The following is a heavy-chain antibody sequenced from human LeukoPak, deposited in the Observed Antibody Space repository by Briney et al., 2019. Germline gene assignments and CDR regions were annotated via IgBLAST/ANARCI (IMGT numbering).Heavy chain of an antibody. D-gene: IGHD6-25*01. V-gene: IGHV3-13*01. J-gene: IGHJ3*02. CDR1: GFTFSSYD. CDR2: IDTAADT. Sequence: GGSLRLSCAASGFTFSSYDMHWVRQATGKGLEWVSAIDTAADTYYPGSVKGRFTISRENAKNSLYLQMNSLRAGDTAVYYCARVLSARSGGYDAFDMWGQGTMVTVSS. CDR3: ARVLSARSGGYDAFDM.